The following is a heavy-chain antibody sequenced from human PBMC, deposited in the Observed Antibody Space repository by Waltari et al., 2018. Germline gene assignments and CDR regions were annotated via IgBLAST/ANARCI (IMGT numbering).Heavy chain of an antibody. CDR1: GGSFNGFF. CDR2: IDPRGNK. J-gene: IGHJ6*02. V-gene: IGHV4-34*02. Sequence: QVQLQQWGAGLLKPSETLSLTCAISGGSFNGFFWTWIRQAPGKGLGWSGEIDPRGNKKYDPAHKSGVSISADASKNQFSLSLTSVTAADTAVYYCARVKGITMMVVIRYGMDVWGQGTTVTVSS. D-gene: IGHD3-22*01. CDR3: ARVKGITMMVVIRYGMDV.